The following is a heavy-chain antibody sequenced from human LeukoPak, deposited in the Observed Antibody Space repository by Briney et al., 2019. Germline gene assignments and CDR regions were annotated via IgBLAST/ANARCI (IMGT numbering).Heavy chain of an antibody. CDR3: ARGVWGSYHSYYYYYYYMDV. J-gene: IGHJ6*03. Sequence: SETLSLTCTVSGYSISSGYYWGWIRQPPGKGLEWIGYIYYSGSTNYNPSLKSRVTISVDTSKNQFSLKLSSVTAADAAVYYCARGVWGSYHSYYYYYYYMDVWGKGTTVTIS. CDR2: IYYSGST. V-gene: IGHV4-59*01. CDR1: GYSISSGYY. D-gene: IGHD3-16*01.